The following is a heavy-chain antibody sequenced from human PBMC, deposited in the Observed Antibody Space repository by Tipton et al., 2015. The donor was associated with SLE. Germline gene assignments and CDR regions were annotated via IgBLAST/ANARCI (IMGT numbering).Heavy chain of an antibody. V-gene: IGHV4-59*12. CDR3: ARVAGWIEDAFDI. CDR2: ICYSGST. Sequence: TLSLTCTVSGGSISPYCWSWIRQPPGKGLEWIGYICYSGSTNYNPSLRSRVTMSVDTSKNQFSLKLSSVTAADTAVYYCARVAGWIEDAFDIWGQGTMVTVSS. CDR1: GGSISPYC. D-gene: IGHD2-2*03. J-gene: IGHJ3*02.